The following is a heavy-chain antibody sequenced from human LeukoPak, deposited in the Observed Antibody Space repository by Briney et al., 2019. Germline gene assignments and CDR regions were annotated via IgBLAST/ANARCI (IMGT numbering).Heavy chain of an antibody. CDR2: ISAYNGNT. Sequence: GASVKVSCKASGYTFTSYGISWVRQAPGQGLEWMGWISAYNGNTNYAQKLQGRVTMTTDTSTSTAYMELRSLRSDDTAVYYCARDVWDYDILTGHHHPDAFDIWGQGTMVTVSS. CDR3: ARDVWDYDILTGHHHPDAFDI. J-gene: IGHJ3*02. V-gene: IGHV1-18*01. D-gene: IGHD3-9*01. CDR1: GYTFTSYG.